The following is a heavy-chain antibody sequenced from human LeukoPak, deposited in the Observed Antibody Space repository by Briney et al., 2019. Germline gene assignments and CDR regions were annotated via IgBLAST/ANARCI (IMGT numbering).Heavy chain of an antibody. Sequence: GGSLRLSCVGSGFTFSSSWMSWVRQAPGKGPEWVANIKEDGSEKYYVASVKGRFTISRDNAKNSLSLQMNSLRAEDTAVYYCARGPSGYHNTGGQGTLVTVSS. CDR1: GFTFSSSW. D-gene: IGHD5-12*01. J-gene: IGHJ4*02. CDR2: IKEDGSEK. CDR3: ARGPSGYHNT. V-gene: IGHV3-7*01.